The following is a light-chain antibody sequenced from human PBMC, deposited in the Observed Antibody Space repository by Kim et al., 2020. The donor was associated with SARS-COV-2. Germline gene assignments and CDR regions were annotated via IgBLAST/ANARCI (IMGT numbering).Light chain of an antibody. J-gene: IGLJ3*02. V-gene: IGLV3-21*04. CDR1: NIGSKS. CDR2: YDN. CDR3: QVWDSSSEHWV. Sequence: PGQTARITCGGNNIGSKSVHWYQQKPGQAPVLVIYYDNDRPSGIPERFSGSNSGNTATLTISRVEAGDEADYYCQVWDSSSEHWVFGGGTQLTVL.